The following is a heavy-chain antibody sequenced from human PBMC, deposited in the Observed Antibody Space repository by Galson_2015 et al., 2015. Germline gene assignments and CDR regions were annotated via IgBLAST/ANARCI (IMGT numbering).Heavy chain of an antibody. D-gene: IGHD1-26*01. J-gene: IGHJ4*02. V-gene: IGHV1-3*01. CDR1: GYTFTSYA. CDR3: ARSHGPGYSGSYYGDY. Sequence: SVKVSCKASGYTFTSYAMHWVRQAPGQRLEWMGWINAGNGNTKYSQKFQGRVTITRDTSASTAYMELSSLRSEDTAVYYCARSHGPGYSGSYYGDYWGQGTLVTVSS. CDR2: INAGNGNT.